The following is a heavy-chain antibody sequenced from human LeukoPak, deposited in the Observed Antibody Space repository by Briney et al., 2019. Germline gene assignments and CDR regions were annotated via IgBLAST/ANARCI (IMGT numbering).Heavy chain of an antibody. V-gene: IGHV3-11*05. J-gene: IGHJ2*01. CDR2: ISSSSLYT. CDR3: AREAYDILTGYRSYWYFDL. CDR1: GFTFSDYY. D-gene: IGHD3-9*01. Sequence: GGSLRLSCAASGFTFSDYYMSWIRQAPGKGLEWVSYISSSSLYTNYADSVKGRFTISRDNAKNSLYLQMNSLRAEDTAVYYCAREAYDILTGYRSYWYFDLWGRGTLVTVSS.